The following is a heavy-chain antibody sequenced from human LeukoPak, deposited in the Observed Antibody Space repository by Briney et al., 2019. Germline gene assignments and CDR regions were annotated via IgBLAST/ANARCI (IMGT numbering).Heavy chain of an antibody. J-gene: IGHJ4*02. CDR1: GGSFSGYY. Sequence: PSETLSLTCTVYGGSFSGYYWSWIRQPPGKGLEWIGEINHSGSTNYNPSLKSRVTISVDTSKNQFSLKLSSVTAADTAVYYCARQAWLRLGPYYFDYWGQGTLVTVSS. CDR3: ARQAWLRLGPYYFDY. CDR2: INHSGST. V-gene: IGHV4-34*01. D-gene: IGHD5-12*01.